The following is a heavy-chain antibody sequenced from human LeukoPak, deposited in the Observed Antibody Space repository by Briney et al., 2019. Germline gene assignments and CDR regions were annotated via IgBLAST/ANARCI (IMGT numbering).Heavy chain of an antibody. CDR3: ARENDRYGRIDY. J-gene: IGHJ4*02. CDR2: VSYSGST. CDR1: GGSISSYY. V-gene: IGHV4-59*01. Sequence: ASETLSLTCTVFGGSISSYYWSWVRQPPGKGLEWIGYVSYSGSTDYNPSLKSRVIISIDTSKNQFSLRLRSVTAADTAVYYCARENDRYGRIDYWGQGTQVTASS. D-gene: IGHD5-18*01.